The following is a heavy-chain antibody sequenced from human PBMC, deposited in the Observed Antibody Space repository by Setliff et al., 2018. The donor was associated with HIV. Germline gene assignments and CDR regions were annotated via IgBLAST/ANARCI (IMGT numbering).Heavy chain of an antibody. Sequence: ETLSLTCAVYGGSFSGYYWTWIRQPPGRGLEWIGEIIHSGGTNYNRSLKSRVTISVDTSKKQFSLNLSSVTAADTAVYYCARGGLGVVGAIDYWSQGTLVTVSS. CDR1: GGSFSGYY. CDR3: ARGGLGVVGAIDY. J-gene: IGHJ4*02. D-gene: IGHD2-15*01. V-gene: IGHV4-34*01. CDR2: IIHSGGT.